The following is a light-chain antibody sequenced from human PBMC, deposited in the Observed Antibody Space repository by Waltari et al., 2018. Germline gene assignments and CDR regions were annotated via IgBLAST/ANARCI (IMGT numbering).Light chain of an antibody. CDR2: AAS. CDR1: QGISSY. J-gene: IGKJ1*01. V-gene: IGKV1-8*01. CDR3: QQYYSYPRT. Sequence: AIRITQSPSSLSASTGARVTITCRASQGISSYLAWYQQKPGKAPKLLIYAASTLQSGVPSRFSGSGSWTDFTLTISCLQSEDFATYYCQQYYSYPRTFGQGTKVEIK.